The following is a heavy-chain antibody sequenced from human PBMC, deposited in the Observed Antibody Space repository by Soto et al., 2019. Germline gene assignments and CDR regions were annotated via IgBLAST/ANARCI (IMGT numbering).Heavy chain of an antibody. Sequence: ASVKVSCKVSGYTLNEVAMHWVRQAPGKGLEWLGGFDPDEAKTSYAQNFQGRVTMTRNTSTSTAYMELSSLRSEDTAVYYCARVINGITIFGVVIKEDYYYYMDVWGKGTTVTVSS. J-gene: IGHJ6*03. V-gene: IGHV1-24*01. D-gene: IGHD3-3*01. CDR2: FDPDEAKT. CDR3: ARVINGITIFGVVIKEDYYYYMDV. CDR1: GYTLNEVA.